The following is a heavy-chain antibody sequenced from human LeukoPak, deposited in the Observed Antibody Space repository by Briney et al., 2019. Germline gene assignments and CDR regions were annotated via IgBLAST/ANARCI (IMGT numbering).Heavy chain of an antibody. Sequence: ASVKVSCKASGGTFSSYAISWVRQAPGQGLEWMGGIIPIFGTANYAQKFQGRVTITADESTSTAYMELSSLRSEDTAVYYCAGDETTVTPDTFDIWGQGTMVTVSS. CDR2: IIPIFGTA. V-gene: IGHV1-69*13. CDR3: AGDETTVTPDTFDI. J-gene: IGHJ3*02. CDR1: GGTFSSYA. D-gene: IGHD4-17*01.